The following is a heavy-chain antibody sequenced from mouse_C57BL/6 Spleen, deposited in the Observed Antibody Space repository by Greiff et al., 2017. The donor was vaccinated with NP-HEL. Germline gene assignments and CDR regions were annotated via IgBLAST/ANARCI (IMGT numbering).Heavy chain of an antibody. CDR2: IHPNSGST. V-gene: IGHV1-64*01. J-gene: IGHJ3*01. CDR1: GYTFTSYW. Sequence: QVQLQQSGAELVKPGASVKLSCKASGYTFTSYWMHWVKQRPGQGLEWIGMIHPNSGSTNYNEKFKSKATLTVDKSSSTAYMQLSSLTSEDSAVYYCAMNYYGSSPFAYWGQGTLVTVSA. CDR3: AMNYYGSSPFAY. D-gene: IGHD1-1*01.